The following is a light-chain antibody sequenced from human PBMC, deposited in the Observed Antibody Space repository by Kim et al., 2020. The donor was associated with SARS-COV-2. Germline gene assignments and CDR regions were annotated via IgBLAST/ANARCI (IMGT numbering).Light chain of an antibody. Sequence: SSELTQDPAVSVALGQTVRITCQGDSLRSYYASWYQQKSGQAPVVVIHGKNNRPSGIPDRFSGSTSGNTASLTITGAQAEDEADYYCTSRDSSCNHLVFG. CDR3: TSRDSSCNHLV. CDR1: SLRSYY. CDR2: GKN. J-gene: IGLJ2*01. V-gene: IGLV3-19*01.